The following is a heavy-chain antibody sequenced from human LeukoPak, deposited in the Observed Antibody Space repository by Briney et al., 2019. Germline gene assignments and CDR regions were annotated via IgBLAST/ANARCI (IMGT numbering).Heavy chain of an antibody. V-gene: IGHV3-7*01. CDR1: GFTFSRYW. Sequence: GGSLRLSCAASGFTFSRYWMSWVRQAPGKGLEWVADIKQDGSEKYYVDSVKGRFTISRDSAKNSLYLQINSLRAEDTAVYYCASVVGSRGWWNFDYWGQGTLVTVSS. CDR3: ASVVGSRGWWNFDY. J-gene: IGHJ4*02. D-gene: IGHD6-19*01. CDR2: IKQDGSEK.